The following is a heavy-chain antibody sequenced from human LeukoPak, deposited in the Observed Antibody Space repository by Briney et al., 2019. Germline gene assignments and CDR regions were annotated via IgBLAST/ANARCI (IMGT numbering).Heavy chain of an antibody. V-gene: IGHV3-21*01. CDR1: GFTFSSYS. CDR2: ISSSSSYI. D-gene: IGHD3-3*01. Sequence: PGGSLRLSCAASGFTFSSYSMTWVRQAPGKGLEWVSSISSSSSYIYYADSVKGRFTISRDNAKNSLYLQMNSLRAEDTAVYYYARDGPNYYDFWSGYPEGGYFDYWGQGTLVTVSS. J-gene: IGHJ4*02. CDR3: ARDGPNYYDFWSGYPEGGYFDY.